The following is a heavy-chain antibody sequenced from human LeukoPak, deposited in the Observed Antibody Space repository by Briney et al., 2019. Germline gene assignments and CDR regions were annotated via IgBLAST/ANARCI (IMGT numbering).Heavy chain of an antibody. J-gene: IGHJ6*02. D-gene: IGHD6-13*01. CDR1: GGTFSSYA. CDR2: IIPIFGTA. V-gene: IGHV1-69*13. Sequence: SVKVSCKASGGTFSSYAISWVRQAPGQGLEWMGGIIPIFGTANYAQKFQGRVTITADESTSTAYMELSSLRSEDTAVNYCARENSSSFFYYYGMDVWGQGTTVTVSS. CDR3: ARENSSSFFYYYGMDV.